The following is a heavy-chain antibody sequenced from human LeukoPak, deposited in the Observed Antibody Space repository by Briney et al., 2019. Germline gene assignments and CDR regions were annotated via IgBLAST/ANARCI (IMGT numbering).Heavy chain of an antibody. CDR2: IKQDGSVK. V-gene: IGHV3-7*01. Sequence: GGSLRLSRAASGFTFSTYWMSWVRQPPEKGLEFVANIKQDGSVKNYMDSLKGRSTISRDNARESLYLEINSLRADDTAVYYCARDPESSAFDLWGQGALVTVSS. J-gene: IGHJ4*02. CDR3: ARDPESSAFDL. CDR1: GFTFSTYW. D-gene: IGHD5/OR15-5a*01.